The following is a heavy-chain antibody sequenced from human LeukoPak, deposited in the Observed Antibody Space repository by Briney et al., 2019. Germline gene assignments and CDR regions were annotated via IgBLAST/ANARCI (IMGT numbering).Heavy chain of an antibody. CDR2: IYSDARI. J-gene: IGHJ3*02. Sequence: AGSLRLSCAASGFTVSRNYMKRLPQGPGQGLMGCSIIYSDARIYYADSVKGRFTISRDNSKNTVHLQMNSLRGDDTAVYYCARVKRLLPSDAFDMWGQGTMVTVS. CDR3: ARVKRLLPSDAFDM. CDR1: GFTVSRNY. V-gene: IGHV3-66*01. D-gene: IGHD3-22*01.